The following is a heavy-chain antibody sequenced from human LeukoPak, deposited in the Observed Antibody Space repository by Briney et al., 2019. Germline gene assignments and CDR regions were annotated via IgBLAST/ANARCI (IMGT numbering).Heavy chain of an antibody. CDR2: ISYDGSSK. Sequence: GRSLRLSCAASGFTFNNYGMHWVRQAPGKGLEWVAVISYDGSSKYYADSVKGRFTISRDNSKNTLYLQMNSLRAEDTAVYYCAKDPYYDFWSGYSTWDFDYWGQGTLVTVSS. CDR1: GFTFNNYG. CDR3: AKDPYYDFWSGYSTWDFDY. V-gene: IGHV3-30*18. J-gene: IGHJ4*02. D-gene: IGHD3-3*01.